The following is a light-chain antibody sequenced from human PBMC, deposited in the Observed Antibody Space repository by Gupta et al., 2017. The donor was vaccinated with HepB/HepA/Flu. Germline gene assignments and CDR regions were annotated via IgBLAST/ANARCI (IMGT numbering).Light chain of an antibody. CDR3: SLHTSNNGI. J-gene: IGLJ2*01. CDR2: DVS. CDR1: SSDIGSYNY. Sequence: QSALTQPASVAASPGQSITISCSGTSSDIGSYNYVSWYQHHPGKAPELMIFDVSHRPSGVSSRFSGSKSGSTASLSISGLQAEDDADYYCSLHTSNNGICGGGTRLT. V-gene: IGLV2-14*03.